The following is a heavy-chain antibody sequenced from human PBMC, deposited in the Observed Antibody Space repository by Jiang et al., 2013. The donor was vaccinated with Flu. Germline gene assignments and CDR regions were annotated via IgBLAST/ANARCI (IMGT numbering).Heavy chain of an antibody. J-gene: IGHJ5*02. V-gene: IGHV4-59*13. CDR1: GSISSYY. D-gene: IGHD1-14*01. Sequence: GSISSYYWSWIRQPPGKGLEWIGYIYYSGSTNYNPSLKSRVTISVDTSKNQFSLKLSSVTAADTAVYYCARAGTAAILYYPGNWFDPWGQGTLVTVSS. CDR3: ARAGTAAILYYPGNWFDP. CDR2: IYYSGST.